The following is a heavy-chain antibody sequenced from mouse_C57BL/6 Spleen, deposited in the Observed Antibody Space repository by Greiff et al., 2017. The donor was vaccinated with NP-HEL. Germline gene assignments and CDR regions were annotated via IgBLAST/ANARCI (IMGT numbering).Heavy chain of an antibody. J-gene: IGHJ4*01. CDR2: INPSTGGT. D-gene: IGHD2-4*01. CDR1: GYSFTGYY. CDR3: ARFPDYDYAMDY. V-gene: IGHV1-42*01. Sequence: EVQLQQSGPELVKPGASVKISCKASGYSFTGYYMNWVKQSPEKSLEWIGEINPSTGGTTYNQKFKAKATLTVDKYSSTAYMQLKSLTSEDAAVYYCARFPDYDYAMDYWGQGTSVTVSS.